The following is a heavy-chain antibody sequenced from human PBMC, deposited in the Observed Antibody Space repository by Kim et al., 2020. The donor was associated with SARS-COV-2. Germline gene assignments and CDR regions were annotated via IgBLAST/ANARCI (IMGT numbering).Heavy chain of an antibody. V-gene: IGHV3-53*01. Sequence: YASSVKARFTISRDNAKNTMYLQMNHRRVEDTAVYFCARGRGGTGAVFDYWGQGTLVTVSS. D-gene: IGHD3-10*01. CDR3: ARGRGGTGAVFDY. J-gene: IGHJ4*02.